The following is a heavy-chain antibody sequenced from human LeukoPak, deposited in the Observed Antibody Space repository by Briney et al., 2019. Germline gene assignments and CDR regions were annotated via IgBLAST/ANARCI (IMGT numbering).Heavy chain of an antibody. V-gene: IGHV3-30*04. CDR3: AREGGDY. J-gene: IGHJ4*02. CDR2: ISYDGSNK. CDR1: GFTFDDYA. Sequence: GGSLRLSCAASGFTFDDYAMHWVRQAPGKGLEWVAVISYDGSNKYYADSVKGRFTISRDNSKNTLYLQMNSLRAEDTAVYYCAREGGDYWGQGTLVTVSS.